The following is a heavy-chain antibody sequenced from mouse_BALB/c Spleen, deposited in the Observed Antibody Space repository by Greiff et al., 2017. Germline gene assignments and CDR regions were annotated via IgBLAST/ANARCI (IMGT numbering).Heavy chain of an antibody. CDR2: INPSNGGT. CDR3: TRGPNYYGSSPYYFDY. D-gene: IGHD1-1*01. J-gene: IGHJ2*01. CDR1: GYTFTSYY. Sequence: VQLQQSGAELVKPGASVKLSCKASGYTFTSYYMYWVKQRPGQGLEWIGEINPSNGGTNFNEKFKSKATLTVDKSSSTAYMQLSSLTSEDSAVYYCTRGPNYYGSSPYYFDYWGQGTTLTVSS. V-gene: IGHV1S81*02.